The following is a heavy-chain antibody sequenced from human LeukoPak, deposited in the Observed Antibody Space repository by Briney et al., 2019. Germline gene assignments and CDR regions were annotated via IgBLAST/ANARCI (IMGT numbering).Heavy chain of an antibody. D-gene: IGHD4-17*01. J-gene: IGHJ3*02. CDR1: GFTFSSYS. Sequence: GGSLRLSCAASGFTFSSYSMNWVRQAPGKGLEWVSSISSSSSYIYYADSVKGRFTISRDNAKNSLYLQMNSLRAEDTAVYYCARSYLRRGAFDIWGQGTMVTVSS. CDR2: ISSSSSYI. V-gene: IGHV3-21*01. CDR3: ARSYLRRGAFDI.